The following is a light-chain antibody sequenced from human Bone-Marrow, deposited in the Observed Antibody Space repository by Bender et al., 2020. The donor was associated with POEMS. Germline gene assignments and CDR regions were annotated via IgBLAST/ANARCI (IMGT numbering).Light chain of an antibody. V-gene: IGLV1-44*01. CDR2: DNN. Sequence: QSVLTQPPSASGTPGQRVTISCSGRSSNIGSFPVNWYQQLPGTAPKLLFYDNNHRPSGVPDRFSGSTSGTSASLAISGLQAEDEADYYCSSYVGAFTWVFGGGTKLTVL. J-gene: IGLJ3*02. CDR1: SSNIGSFP. CDR3: SSYVGAFTWV.